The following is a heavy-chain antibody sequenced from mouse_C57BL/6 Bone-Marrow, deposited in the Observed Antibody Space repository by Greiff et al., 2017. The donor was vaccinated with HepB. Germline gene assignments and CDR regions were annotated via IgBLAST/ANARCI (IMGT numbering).Heavy chain of an antibody. CDR3: ARGGNFAWFAY. J-gene: IGHJ3*01. Sequence: QRVESGPSPSKPGAPSKISCKASGPSFTGYYINWVKQSPEKSLDRIGEINPSTGGTTYNQKFKAKATLTVDNSSSTAYMQLKSLTSEDSAVYYCARGGNFAWFAYCGQGTLVTVSA. V-gene: IGHV1-42*01. CDR1: GPSFTGYY. CDR2: INPSTGGT. D-gene: IGHD2-1*01.